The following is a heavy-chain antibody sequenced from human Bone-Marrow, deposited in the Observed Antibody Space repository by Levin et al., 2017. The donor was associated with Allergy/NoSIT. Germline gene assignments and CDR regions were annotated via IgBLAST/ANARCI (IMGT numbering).Heavy chain of an antibody. CDR3: ARDFYYDSTSYYAF. Sequence: PRASVKVSCKGSGYTFNSHGITWVRQAPGQGLEYVGWISTYNENTNYAQKLQGRVTVTVDTSTSTVYMELRNLRSDDTAVYYCARDFYYDSTSYYAFWGQGTLVTVSS. D-gene: IGHD3-22*01. CDR2: ISTYNENT. V-gene: IGHV1-18*04. J-gene: IGHJ4*02. CDR1: GYTFNSHG.